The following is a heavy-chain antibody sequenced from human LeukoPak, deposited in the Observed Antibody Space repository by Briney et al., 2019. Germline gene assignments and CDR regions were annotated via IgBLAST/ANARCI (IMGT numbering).Heavy chain of an antibody. CDR1: GFTFSRNA. D-gene: IGHD2-2*01. J-gene: IGHJ4*02. V-gene: IGHV3-23*01. Sequence: GGSLRLSCVASGFTFSRNAMSWVRQAPGKGLEWVSSLSGSGGDTYYADSVKGRFTISRDNSKNTVYLQMNRLKAEDTAVYYCAKDPYGTRYFDYWGQGTLVTVSS. CDR3: AKDPYGTRYFDY. CDR2: LSGSGGDT.